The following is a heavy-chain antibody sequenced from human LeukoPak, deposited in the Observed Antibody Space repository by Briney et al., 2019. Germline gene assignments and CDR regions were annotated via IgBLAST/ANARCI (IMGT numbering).Heavy chain of an antibody. D-gene: IGHD5-18*01. V-gene: IGHV3-15*01. Sequence: PGGSLRLFWAAAGFTFSNAWMSSVRQPAGEGLEWVVCIKSKMDGETTDYAAPVKGRFTISRDDSKDTLYLQMNSLKTEDTAVYYCTSPSVDTATVTAGRYYYYYGMDVWGRGTTVTVSS. CDR1: GFTFSNAW. CDR2: IKSKMDGETT. CDR3: TSPSVDTATVTAGRYYYYYGMDV. J-gene: IGHJ6*02.